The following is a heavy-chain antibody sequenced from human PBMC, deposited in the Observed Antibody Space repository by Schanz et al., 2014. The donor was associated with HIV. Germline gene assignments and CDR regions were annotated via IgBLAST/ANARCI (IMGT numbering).Heavy chain of an antibody. D-gene: IGHD3-16*01. CDR1: GGTFKYYG. CDR2: IIPMFRPA. Sequence: QVYLAQSGAEVKKPGSSVKVSCKASGGTFKYYGINWVRQAPGQGLEWMGGIIPMFRPANYAQRFQGRVTISADESMTTAYMELSSLRSEDTAVYYCARITGEHYYAMDVWGQGTTVTVTS. V-gene: IGHV1-69*01. J-gene: IGHJ6*02. CDR3: ARITGEHYYAMDV.